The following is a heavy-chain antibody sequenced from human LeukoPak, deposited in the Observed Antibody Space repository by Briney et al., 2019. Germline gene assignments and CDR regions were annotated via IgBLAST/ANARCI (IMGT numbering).Heavy chain of an antibody. CDR1: GFTFSSYS. CDR3: ARVRSSGGYPFDY. J-gene: IGHJ4*02. D-gene: IGHD6-19*01. V-gene: IGHV3-21*01. Sequence: GVSLRLSCAASGFTFSSYSMNWVRQAPGKGLEWVSSISSSSSYIYYADSVKGRFTISRDNAKNSLYLQMNSLRAEDTAVYYCARVRSSGGYPFDYWGQGTLATVSS. CDR2: ISSSSSYI.